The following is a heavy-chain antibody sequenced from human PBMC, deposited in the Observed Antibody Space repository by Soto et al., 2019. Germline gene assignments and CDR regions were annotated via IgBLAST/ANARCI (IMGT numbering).Heavy chain of an antibody. V-gene: IGHV3-48*02. CDR3: ATRSNTFDK. D-gene: IGHD5-18*01. Sequence: GGSLRLSCAASGFTFTRYSMNWVRQAPGKGLEWVSYISSSSSLTYYADSVKGRFTVSRDNAKNSLYLQMNSLRDEDTAVYYCATRSNTFDKWGQGTLVTVS. CDR2: ISSSSSLT. J-gene: IGHJ4*02. CDR1: GFTFTRYS.